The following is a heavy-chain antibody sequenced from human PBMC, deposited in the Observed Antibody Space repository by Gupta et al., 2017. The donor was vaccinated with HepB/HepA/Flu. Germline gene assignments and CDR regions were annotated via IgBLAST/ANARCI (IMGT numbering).Heavy chain of an antibody. Sequence: QVQLVQSGPEVKKSGASVNLSCKTSGYSFSTYNIHWVRQAPGQGLEYMGISFFSGDTKYAQQFQGRVIMTRDTSTATVSMELNSLRSDDTAVYYCAREPSMAFYFDYWGQGTLVTVSS. D-gene: IGHD2-8*01. J-gene: IGHJ4*02. CDR1: GYSFSTYN. CDR2: SFFSGDT. CDR3: AREPSMAFYFDY. V-gene: IGHV1-46*01.